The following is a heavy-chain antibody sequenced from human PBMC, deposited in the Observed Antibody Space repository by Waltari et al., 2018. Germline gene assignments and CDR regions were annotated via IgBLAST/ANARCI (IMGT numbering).Heavy chain of an antibody. V-gene: IGHV4-34*02. D-gene: IGHD5-12*01. Sequence: QVQLQQWGAGLLKPSETLSVTCEVFDDSFSKYYWVWIRQSPGKGLEWIGEINRSGSTNYYPSLTGRVTISLDMSKKQVSLRVTSVTAADTAVYYCAREYSSFEPIFDYWGRGTLVTVSS. J-gene: IGHJ4*02. CDR3: AREYSSFEPIFDY. CDR2: INRSGST. CDR1: DDSFSKYY.